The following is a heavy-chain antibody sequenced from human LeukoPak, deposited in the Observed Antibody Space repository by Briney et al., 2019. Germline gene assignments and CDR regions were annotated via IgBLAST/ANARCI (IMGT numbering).Heavy chain of an antibody. V-gene: IGHV4-30-2*05. CDR2: IYHSGST. CDR3: GSNWSDFDY. D-gene: IGHD1-1*01. CDR1: GGSISSGGYY. J-gene: IGHJ4*02. Sequence: PSQTLSLTCTVSGGSISSGGYYWSWIRQPPGKGLEWIGYIYHSGSTYYNPSLKSRVTISLDTSKNQFSLRLSSVTAADTAVYYCGSNWSDFDYWGQGILVTVSS.